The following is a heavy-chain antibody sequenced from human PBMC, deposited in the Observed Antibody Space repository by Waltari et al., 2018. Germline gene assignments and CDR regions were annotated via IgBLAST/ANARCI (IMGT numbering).Heavy chain of an antibody. Sequence: QVQLQQWGAGLLKPSETLSLTCAVYGGSFSGYYWSWIRQPPGKGLEWIGEINHSGRPNLNPALKCGVTISVDTSKNQCSLKLSSVTAADTAVYYCARDRRGSSSWYTLPHYDMDVWGKGTTVTVSS. CDR1: GGSFSGYY. CDR3: ARDRRGSSSWYTLPHYDMDV. D-gene: IGHD6-13*01. J-gene: IGHJ6*03. V-gene: IGHV4-34*01. CDR2: INHSGRP.